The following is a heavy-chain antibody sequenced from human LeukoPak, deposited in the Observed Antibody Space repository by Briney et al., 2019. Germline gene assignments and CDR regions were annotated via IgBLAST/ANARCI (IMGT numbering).Heavy chain of an antibody. J-gene: IGHJ4*02. D-gene: IGHD1-26*01. Sequence: SETLSLTCAVYGGSFSGYYWSWIRQPPGKGLEWIGYIYYSGSTNYNPSLKSRVTISVDTSKNQFSLKLSSVTAADTAVYYCARFRGGSYNDYWGQGTLVTVSS. CDR1: GGSFSGYY. V-gene: IGHV4-59*01. CDR3: ARFRGGSYNDY. CDR2: IYYSGST.